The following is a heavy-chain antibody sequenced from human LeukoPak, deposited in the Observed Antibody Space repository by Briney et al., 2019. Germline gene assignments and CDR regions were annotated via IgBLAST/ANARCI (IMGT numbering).Heavy chain of an antibody. V-gene: IGHV4-39*01. CDR1: GGSISSSSYY. D-gene: IGHD3-10*01. Sequence: TSETLSLTCTVSGGSISSSSYYWGWIRQPPGKGLEWIGSIYHSGSTYYNPSLKSRVTISVDTSKNQFSLKLSSVTAADTAVYYCARLSGSGRSYYMDVWGKGTTVTISS. CDR3: ARLSGSGRSYYMDV. CDR2: IYHSGST. J-gene: IGHJ6*03.